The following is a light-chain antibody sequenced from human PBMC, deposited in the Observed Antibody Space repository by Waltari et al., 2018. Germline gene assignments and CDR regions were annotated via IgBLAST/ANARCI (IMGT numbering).Light chain of an antibody. CDR2: STN. Sequence: QTVVTQEPSFSVSPGGTVTLPCGLSSGPVSTSYFPIWYQQTPGQAPRTLIYSTNTRSSGVPDRFSGSILGNKAALTITGAQAEDESDYYCVLYMGSGISVFGGGTKLTVL. V-gene: IGLV8-61*01. J-gene: IGLJ3*02. CDR1: SGPVSTSYF. CDR3: VLYMGSGISV.